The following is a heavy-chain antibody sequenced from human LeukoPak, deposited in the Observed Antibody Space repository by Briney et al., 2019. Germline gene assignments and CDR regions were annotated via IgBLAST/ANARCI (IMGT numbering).Heavy chain of an antibody. V-gene: IGHV4-34*01. D-gene: IGHD4-23*01. J-gene: IGHJ6*03. CDR1: GGSFSGYY. CDR2: INHSGST. CDR3: ASAVVTPDYYYMDV. Sequence: SETLSLTCAVYGGSFSGYYWSWIRQPPGKGLEWIGEINHSGSTNYNPSLKSRVTISVDTSKNQFSLKLSSVTAADTAVYYCASAVVTPDYYYMDVWGKGTTVTISS.